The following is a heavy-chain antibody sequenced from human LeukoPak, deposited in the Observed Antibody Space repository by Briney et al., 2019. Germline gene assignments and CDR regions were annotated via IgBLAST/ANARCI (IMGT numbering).Heavy chain of an antibody. CDR2: IIPIFGTA. D-gene: IGHD3-22*01. J-gene: IGHJ3*02. V-gene: IGHV1-69*05. Sequence: SVKVSCKASGGTFSSYAISWVRQAPGQGLECMGRIIPIFGTANYAQKFQGRVTITTDESTSPAYMELSSLRSEDTAVYYCARDRRAYYYDSSGPTDAFDIWGQGTMVTVSS. CDR3: ARDRRAYYYDSSGPTDAFDI. CDR1: GGTFSSYA.